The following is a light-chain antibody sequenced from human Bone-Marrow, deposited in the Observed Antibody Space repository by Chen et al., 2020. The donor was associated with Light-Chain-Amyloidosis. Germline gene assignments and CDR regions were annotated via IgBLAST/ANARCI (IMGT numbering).Light chain of an antibody. J-gene: IGLJ2*01. CDR1: TLPMQY. V-gene: IGLV3-25*03. CDR3: QSSDSSGEYVI. Sequence: SYDLTQPSSVSVSPGQTARITCSGDTLPMQYTYWYQRKPGQAPVLLIFKDSQRPSGIPERFSGSSSGTTVTLTISGVQADDEADYSCQSSDSSGEYVIFGGGTKLTVL. CDR2: KDS.